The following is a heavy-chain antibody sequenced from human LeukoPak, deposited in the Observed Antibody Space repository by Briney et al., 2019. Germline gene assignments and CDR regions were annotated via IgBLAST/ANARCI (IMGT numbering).Heavy chain of an antibody. CDR1: GGSISSYY. CDR3: ASSLGSSSWYAS. J-gene: IGHJ4*02. D-gene: IGHD6-13*01. CDR2: IYYNGST. V-gene: IGHV4-59*08. Sequence: SETLSLTCTVSGGSISSYYWSWIRQPPGKGLEWIGYIYYNGSTNYNPSLKSRVTISVDTSKNQFSLKLSSVTAADTAVYYCASSLGSSSWYASWGQGTLVTVSS.